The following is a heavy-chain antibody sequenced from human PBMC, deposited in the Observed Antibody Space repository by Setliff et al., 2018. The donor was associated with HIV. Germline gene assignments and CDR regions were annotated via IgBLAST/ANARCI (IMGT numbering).Heavy chain of an antibody. V-gene: IGHV4-39*07. CDR3: ALIGHRLLRGYMDV. Sequence: PSETLSLTCTVSGGSISTNSYYWGWIRQSPGKGLEWVGNVHNSGGTNYNPSLKSRVTMSLDTSKKHFSLKLKSVTAADTAVYYCALIGHRLLRGYMDVWGKGTAVTVSS. CDR2: VHNSGGT. CDR1: GGSISTNSYY. J-gene: IGHJ6*03. D-gene: IGHD2-15*01.